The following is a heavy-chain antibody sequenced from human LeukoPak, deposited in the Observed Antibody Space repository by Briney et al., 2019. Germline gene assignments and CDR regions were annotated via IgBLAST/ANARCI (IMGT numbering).Heavy chain of an antibody. CDR3: ARVVVPAAIADPLDY. J-gene: IGHJ4*02. CDR1: GFTYSSYS. V-gene: IGHV3-21*01. Sequence: GGSLRLSCAASGFTYSSYSMNWVRQAPGKGLEWVSSISSSSYIYYADSVKGRFTISRDNAKNSLYLQMNSLRAEDTAVYYCARVVVPAAIADPLDYWGQGTLVTVSS. D-gene: IGHD2-2*02. CDR2: ISSSSYI.